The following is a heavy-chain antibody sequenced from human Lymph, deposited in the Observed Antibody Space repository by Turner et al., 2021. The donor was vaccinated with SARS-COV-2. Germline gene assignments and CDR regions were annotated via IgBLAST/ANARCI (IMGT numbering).Heavy chain of an antibody. D-gene: IGHD6-19*01. V-gene: IGHV4-39*01. CDR1: GGSISSSFYY. J-gene: IGHJ4*02. CDR2: IYYSGST. Sequence: QLQLQESGPGLAKPSETLSLTCTVSGGSISSSFYYWGWIRQPLGQGLERIGSIYYSGSTYYNPSLQSRVTISVDTSKNQFSLKLTSVTAADTAVVYWARGSPQGWYVPVFDYWGQGTLVTVSS. CDR3: ARGSPQGWYVPVFDY.